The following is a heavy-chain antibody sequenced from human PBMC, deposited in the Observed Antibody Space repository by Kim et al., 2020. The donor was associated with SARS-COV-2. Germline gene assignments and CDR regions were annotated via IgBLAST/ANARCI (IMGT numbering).Heavy chain of an antibody. CDR3: AKYSRQRALDI. J-gene: IGHJ3*02. Sequence: TDYADSVKGRFTISGDNSKNTVYLQINSLRAEDTAVYYCAKYSRQRALDIWGQGTMVTVSS. CDR2: T. D-gene: IGHD2-15*01. V-gene: IGHV3-23*05.